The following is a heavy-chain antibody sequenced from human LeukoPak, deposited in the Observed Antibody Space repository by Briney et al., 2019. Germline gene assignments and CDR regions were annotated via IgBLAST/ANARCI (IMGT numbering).Heavy chain of an antibody. J-gene: IGHJ4*02. CDR3: ARGDYGDYVLDY. CDR1: GYNFIGYY. D-gene: IGHD4-17*01. CDR2: INPNSGGT. V-gene: IGHV1-2*06. Sequence: EASVNVSCKASGYNFIGYYMFWLRQAPGQGLEWMGRINPNSGGTNYAQKFQGRVTMTRDTSISTAYMELSRLRSDDTAVYYCARGDYGDYVLDYWGQGTLVTVSS.